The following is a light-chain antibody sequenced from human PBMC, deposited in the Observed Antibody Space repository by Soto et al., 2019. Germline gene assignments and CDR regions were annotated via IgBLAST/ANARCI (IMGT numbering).Light chain of an antibody. V-gene: IGKV1-5*01. J-gene: IGKJ1*01. Sequence: DIQMTQSPSTLSASVGDRATITCRASQSMNDWLAWYQQKPGKPPKVLIYDAASVQSGVASRFSGSGAATVFTPTIGSLQPDYVATYYCLCDIAFPQTFGQGTQVEI. CDR1: QSMNDW. CDR2: DAA. CDR3: LCDIAFPQT.